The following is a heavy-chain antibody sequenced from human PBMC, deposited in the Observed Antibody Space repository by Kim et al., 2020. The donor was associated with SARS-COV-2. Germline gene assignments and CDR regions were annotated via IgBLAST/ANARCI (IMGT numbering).Heavy chain of an antibody. Sequence: GGSLRLSCAASGFTFSSYAMHWVRQAPGKGLEWVAVISYDGSNKYYADSVKGRFTISRDNSKNTLYLQMNSLRAEDTAVYYYARGALDYDILTGYYTGGNYYYYYGMDVWGQGTTVTVSS. CDR2: ISYDGSNK. D-gene: IGHD3-9*01. CDR3: ARGALDYDILTGYYTGGNYYYYYGMDV. V-gene: IGHV3-30-3*01. CDR1: GFTFSSYA. J-gene: IGHJ6*02.